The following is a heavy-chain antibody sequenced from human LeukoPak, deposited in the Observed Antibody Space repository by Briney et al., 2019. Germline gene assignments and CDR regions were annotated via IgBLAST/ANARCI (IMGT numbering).Heavy chain of an antibody. CDR3: AKVRQEPGY. Sequence: GGSLRLSCAASGFTFSDYTMNWVRQAPGKGLEWVSSISSGGTYKYYADSVKGRFTISRDNAQNSLYLQMNSLRAEDSSVYYCAKVRQEPGYWGQGTLVTVSS. CDR1: GFTFSDYT. D-gene: IGHD1-26*01. CDR2: ISSGGTYK. J-gene: IGHJ4*02. V-gene: IGHV3-21*01.